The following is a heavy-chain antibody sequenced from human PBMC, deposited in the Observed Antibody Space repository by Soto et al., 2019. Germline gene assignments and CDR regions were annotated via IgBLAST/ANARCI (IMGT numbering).Heavy chain of an antibody. V-gene: IGHV1-69*18. J-gene: IGHJ6*02. CDR3: ARAAGLTFTRFYDVDV. Sequence: QVQLVQSGAEVKTPGSSVKVSCEASGGTFCSYSINWVRQAPGQGLEWMGRLIPMFGTTDYAQRFQGRVTFTADESTHTASMEVTDLTSEDTAVYYCARAAGLTFTRFYDVDVWGQGNTVTVSS. CDR2: LIPMFGTT. CDR1: GGTFCSYS. D-gene: IGHD6-13*01.